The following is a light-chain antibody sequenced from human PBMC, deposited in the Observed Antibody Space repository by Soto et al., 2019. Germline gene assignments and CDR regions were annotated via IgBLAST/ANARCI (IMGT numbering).Light chain of an antibody. J-gene: IGKJ5*01. V-gene: IGKV1-39*01. CDR3: QQSFSTPT. CDR2: SAS. Sequence: DIQMTQSPSSLSTSMEDRVTITCRASQRINIYLNWYRQKPGKAPELLIYSASNLQSGVPSRFSGSGSGTDFTLTISSLQPEDFATYYCQQSFSTPTFGQGTRLEIK. CDR1: QRINIY.